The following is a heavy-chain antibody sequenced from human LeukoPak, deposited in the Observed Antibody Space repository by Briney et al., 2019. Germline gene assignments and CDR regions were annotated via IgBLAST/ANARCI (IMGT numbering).Heavy chain of an antibody. Sequence: GGSLRLSCAAPGFTFSNYVMSWVRQAPGKGLEWVSAISGSGGSTYYADSVKGRFTISRDNSKNTLYLQMNSLRAEDTAVYYCAKGAMRLQFRDAFDIWGQGTMVTVSS. CDR2: ISGSGGST. CDR3: AKGAMRLQFRDAFDI. J-gene: IGHJ3*02. V-gene: IGHV3-23*01. CDR1: GFTFSNYV. D-gene: IGHD5-24*01.